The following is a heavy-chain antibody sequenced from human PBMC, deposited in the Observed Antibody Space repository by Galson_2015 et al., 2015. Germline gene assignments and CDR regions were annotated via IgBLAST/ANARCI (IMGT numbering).Heavy chain of an antibody. J-gene: IGHJ6*02. CDR3: AKDSDSYIVVAPAAAYYYGMDV. V-gene: IGHV3-23*01. Sequence: SLRLSCAASGFTFSSYAMSWVRQAPGKGLEWVSAISGSGGSTYYADSVKGRFNISRDNSKNTLYLQMNSLRAEDTAVYYCAKDSDSYIVVAPAAAYYYGMDVWGQGTTVTVSS. CDR1: GFTFSSYA. CDR2: ISGSGGST. D-gene: IGHD2-2*01.